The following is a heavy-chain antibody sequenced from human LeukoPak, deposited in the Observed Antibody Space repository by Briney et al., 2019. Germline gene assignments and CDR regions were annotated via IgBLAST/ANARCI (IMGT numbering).Heavy chain of an antibody. D-gene: IGHD1-20*01. CDR1: GFTFSSYA. CDR2: ISYDGSQK. V-gene: IGHV3-30-3*01. CDR3: ARMWASISGTNYGMDV. J-gene: IGHJ6*02. Sequence: GRSRRLSCAASGFTFSSYAMHWVRQVPGKGLEWVAVISYDGSQKYYADSVKDRFTISRDNSKNTLYLQMNSQRPEDTAVYYCARMWASISGTNYGMDVWGQGTTVTVSS.